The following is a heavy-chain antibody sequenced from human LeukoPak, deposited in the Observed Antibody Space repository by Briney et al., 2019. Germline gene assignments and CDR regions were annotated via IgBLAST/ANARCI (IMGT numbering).Heavy chain of an antibody. CDR1: GFMFSRFA. CDR2: ISSDGNNK. D-gene: IGHD3-10*01. J-gene: IGHJ4*02. V-gene: IGHV3-30*18. Sequence: PGGSLRLSCAASGFMFSRFAIHWVRQAPGKGLEWVAVISSDGNNKYFGDSVKGRFTISRDNANNMLYLQMNSLRPEDTASYYCAKGSGASYGSALGDWGQGTLVTVSS. CDR3: AKGSGASYGSALGD.